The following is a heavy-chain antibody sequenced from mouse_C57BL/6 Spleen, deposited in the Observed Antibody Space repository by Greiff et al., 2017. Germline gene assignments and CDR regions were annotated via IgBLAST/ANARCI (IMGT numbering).Heavy chain of an antibody. CDR1: GYTFTSYW. D-gene: IGHD1-1*02. V-gene: IGHV1-7*01. CDR3: EGLWSSGFAY. Sequence: QVQLQQSGAELAKPGASVKLSCKASGYTFTSYWMHWVKQRPGQGLEWIGYINPSSGYTKYNQKFKDKATLTADKSSRTAYMQLSSLTYEDSDVYSCEGLWSSGFAYWGQGTLVTVAA. J-gene: IGHJ3*01. CDR2: INPSSGYT.